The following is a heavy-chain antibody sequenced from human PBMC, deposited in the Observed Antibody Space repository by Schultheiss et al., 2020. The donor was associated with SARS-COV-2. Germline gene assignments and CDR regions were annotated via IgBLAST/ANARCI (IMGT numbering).Heavy chain of an antibody. Sequence: GESLKISCAASGFTFSSYSMNWVRQAPGKGLEWVSSISSSSSYIYYADSVKGRFTISRDNAKKSLYLQMNSLRAEDTALYYCAKDNLYGDNVYRAFDIWGQGTMVTVSS. D-gene: IGHD4-17*01. CDR3: AKDNLYGDNVYRAFDI. CDR2: ISSSSSYI. J-gene: IGHJ3*02. CDR1: GFTFSSYS. V-gene: IGHV3-21*04.